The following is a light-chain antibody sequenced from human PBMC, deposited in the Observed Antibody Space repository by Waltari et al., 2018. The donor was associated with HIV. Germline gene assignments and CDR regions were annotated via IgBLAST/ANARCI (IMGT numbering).Light chain of an antibody. CDR2: RDD. CDR3: ATWDDSLSGSV. V-gene: IGLV1-47*01. Sequence: QSVLTQPPSTSGTPGQRVPISCSRSSPNTGSHYVYWYRQLPGAAPKIVMYRDDQRPSGVPVRFSGSKSGTSASLAISGLRSEDEADYFCATWDDSLSGSVFGGGTKLTVL. J-gene: IGLJ3*02. CDR1: SPNTGSHY.